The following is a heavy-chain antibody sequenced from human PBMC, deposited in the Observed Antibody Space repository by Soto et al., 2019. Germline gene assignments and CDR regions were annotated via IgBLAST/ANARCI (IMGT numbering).Heavy chain of an antibody. CDR2: VNPNSGNT. J-gene: IGHJ3*02. CDR1: GYTFTSYN. Sequence: ASVKVSCKASGYTFTSYNVNWARQATGQGLEWMGWVNPNSGNTGYAQKFQGRVTLTRNTSISTAYMEVSSLRSEDTAVYYCASASSGYGFDAFDMWGQGTMATV. CDR3: ASASSGYGFDAFDM. D-gene: IGHD5-12*01. V-gene: IGHV1-8*01.